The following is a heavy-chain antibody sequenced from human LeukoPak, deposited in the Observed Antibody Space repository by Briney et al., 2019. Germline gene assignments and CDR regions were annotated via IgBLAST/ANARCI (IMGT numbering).Heavy chain of an antibody. CDR3: ARSRDGYNSDY. CDR2: IYSGGST. Sequence: GGSLRLSCAASGFTVSSNYMSWVRQAPGKGLEWVSVIYSGGSTYYADSVKGRFTTSRDNSKNTLYLQMNSLRAEDTAVYYCARSRDGYNSDYWGQGTLVTVSS. J-gene: IGHJ4*02. D-gene: IGHD5-24*01. CDR1: GFTVSSNY. V-gene: IGHV3-66*01.